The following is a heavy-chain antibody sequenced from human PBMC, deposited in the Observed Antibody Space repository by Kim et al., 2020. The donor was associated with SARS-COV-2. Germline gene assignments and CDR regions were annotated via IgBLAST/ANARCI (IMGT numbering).Heavy chain of an antibody. Sequence: GGSLRLSCAASGFTFSSYAMSWVRQAPGKGLEWVSAISGSGGSTYYADSVKGRFTISRDNSKNTLYLQMNSLRAEDTAVYYCAKDWYSDGWFGELSHAGGVFDYWGQGTLVTVSS. CDR2: ISGSGGST. D-gene: IGHD3-10*01. V-gene: IGHV3-23*01. CDR3: AKDWYSDGWFGELSHAGGVFDY. J-gene: IGHJ4*02. CDR1: GFTFSSYA.